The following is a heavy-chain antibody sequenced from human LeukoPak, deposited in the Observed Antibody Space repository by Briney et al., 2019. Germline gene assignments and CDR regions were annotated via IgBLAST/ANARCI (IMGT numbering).Heavy chain of an antibody. Sequence: GGSLRLSCAASGFIFSSYWMSWVRQAPGKGLEWVANIKQDGSETYYVDSLKGRFTISRGNAKNSLYLQMNSLRAEDTAVYYCARGLTRYSLGYYFDFWGQGSLVTVSS. CDR2: IKQDGSET. CDR3: ARGLTRYSLGYYFDF. J-gene: IGHJ4*02. D-gene: IGHD5-18*01. CDR1: GFIFSSYW. V-gene: IGHV3-7*01.